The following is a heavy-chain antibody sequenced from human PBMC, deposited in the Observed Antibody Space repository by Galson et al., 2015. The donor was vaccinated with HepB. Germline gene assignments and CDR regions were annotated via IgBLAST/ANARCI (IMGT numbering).Heavy chain of an antibody. CDR2: ISYDGSNK. CDR1: GFTFSSYG. Sequence: SLRLSCAASGFTFSSYGMHWVRQAPGKGLEWVAVISYDGSNKYYADSVKGRFTISRDNSKNTLYLQMNSLRAEDTAVYYCAKGAKSGAFDIWGQGTMVTVSS. D-gene: IGHD4/OR15-4a*01. V-gene: IGHV3-30*18. CDR3: AKGAKSGAFDI. J-gene: IGHJ3*02.